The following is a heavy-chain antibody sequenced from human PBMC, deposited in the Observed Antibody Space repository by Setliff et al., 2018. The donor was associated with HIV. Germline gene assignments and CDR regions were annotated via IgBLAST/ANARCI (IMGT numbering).Heavy chain of an antibody. CDR1: GFTFSSYG. J-gene: IGHJ4*02. D-gene: IGHD3-10*01. CDR2: IRSETSGGTR. CDR3: AADLAEYGSGEFDN. V-gene: IGHV3-15*01. Sequence: GGSLRLSCAASGFTFSSYGMHWVRQAPGKGLEWVGRIRSETSGGTRDYAAPVKGRFTVSRDDSTNSVFLQMSSLKIEDTAVYYCAADLAEYGSGEFDNWGQGTLVTVSS.